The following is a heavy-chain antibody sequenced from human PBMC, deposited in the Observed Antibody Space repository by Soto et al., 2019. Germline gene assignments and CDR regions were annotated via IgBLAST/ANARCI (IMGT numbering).Heavy chain of an antibody. D-gene: IGHD6-19*01. V-gene: IGHV3-48*01. CDR3: ARGGWFVDY. Sequence: EVQLVESGGGLVQPGVSLRLSCAASGFTFSSYSMNWVRQAPGKGLEWVSYISSSSSTIYYADSVKGRFTISRDNAENSLYLQMSSLRAEDTAVYFCARGGWFVDYWGQGTLVTVSS. CDR1: GFTFSSYS. J-gene: IGHJ4*02. CDR2: ISSSSSTI.